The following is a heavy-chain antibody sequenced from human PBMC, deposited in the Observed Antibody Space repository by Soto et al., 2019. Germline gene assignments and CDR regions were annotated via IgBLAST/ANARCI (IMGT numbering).Heavy chain of an antibody. CDR1: GFTFTSYA. CDR3: AKDRDYGDYVQFLYFDP. D-gene: IGHD4-17*01. J-gene: IGHJ4*02. V-gene: IGHV3-23*01. CDR2: ISGNGAVT. Sequence: GGSLRLSCAASGFTFTSYAMTWVRRPPGKGLEWVSAISGNGAVTYYADSVKGRFTVSRDSSKNTLYLQMNSLRAEDTAVYYCAKDRDYGDYVQFLYFDPWGQGTLVTVSS.